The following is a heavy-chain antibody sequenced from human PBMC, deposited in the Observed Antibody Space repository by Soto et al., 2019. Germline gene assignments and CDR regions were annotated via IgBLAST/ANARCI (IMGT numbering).Heavy chain of an antibody. J-gene: IGHJ4*02. Sequence: EVQLLESGGGVVQPGGSLRLSCAASGFTFSSYAMSWVRQAPGKGLEWVSAISGSGGSTYYADSVKGRFTISRDNSKNTLYLQMNSLRAEDTAVYYCAKPDCSGGSCYRYYFDYWGQGTLVTVSS. CDR3: AKPDCSGGSCYRYYFDY. CDR1: GFTFSSYA. D-gene: IGHD2-15*01. CDR2: ISGSGGST. V-gene: IGHV3-23*01.